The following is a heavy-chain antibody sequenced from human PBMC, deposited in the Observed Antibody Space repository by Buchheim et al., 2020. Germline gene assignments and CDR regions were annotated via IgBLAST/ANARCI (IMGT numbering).Heavy chain of an antibody. CDR2: ISGSGGST. CDR3: ATYDCSSSSCYTLLF. V-gene: IGHV3-23*01. D-gene: IGHD2-2*02. Sequence: EVHLLESGGGLVQPGGSLRLSCAASGFTFSSYAISWVRQAPGKGLEWVSAISGSGGSTHYTDSVKGRFTISRDNAKNTLYLQMNSLRADDPAVYYCATYDCSSSSCYTLLFWGQGTL. CDR1: GFTFSSYA. J-gene: IGHJ4*02.